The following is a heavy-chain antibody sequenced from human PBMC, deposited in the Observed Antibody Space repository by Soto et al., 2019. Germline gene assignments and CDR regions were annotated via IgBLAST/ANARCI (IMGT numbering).Heavy chain of an antibody. J-gene: IGHJ6*02. Sequence: EVQLLESGGGLVQPGGSLRLSCVASRFTFSNFVMNWVRQGPGKGLEWVAGISGVGRTDYADSVKGRFTISRDNSNNTLDLQMDSLRAEDTAIYYCSRDRDGYNKLVGYYYGMDVWGQWTTVTVSS. V-gene: IGHV3-23*01. CDR3: SRDRDGYNKLVGYYYGMDV. CDR2: ISGVGRT. CDR1: RFTFSNFV. D-gene: IGHD5-12*01.